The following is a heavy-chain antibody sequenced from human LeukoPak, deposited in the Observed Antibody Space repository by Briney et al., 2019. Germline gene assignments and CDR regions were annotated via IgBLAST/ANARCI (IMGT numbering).Heavy chain of an antibody. D-gene: IGHD3-22*01. V-gene: IGHV3-53*01. CDR2: IYSSGST. CDR3: ARTKYYYDSSGYPDAFDI. CDR1: GFTVSTNY. J-gene: IGHJ3*02. Sequence: GGSLRLSCAASGFTVSTNYMNWVRQAPGKGLEWVSVIYSSGSTYYADSVEGRFTISRDNSKNTLYLQMNGLRAEDTAVYYCARTKYYYDSSGYPDAFDIWGQGTMVTVSS.